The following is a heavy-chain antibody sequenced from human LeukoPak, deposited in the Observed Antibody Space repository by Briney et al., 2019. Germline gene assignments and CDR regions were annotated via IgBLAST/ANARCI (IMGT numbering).Heavy chain of an antibody. V-gene: IGHV3-23*01. CDR2: ISGSGSGSST. D-gene: IGHD3-22*01. CDR1: EFSVGSNY. Sequence: GGSLRLSCAASEFSVGSNYMTWVRQAPGKGLEWVSTISGSGSGSSTYYADSVKGRFTISRDNSKNTLYLQMNSLRAEDTAVYYCAKLLYYYDSSQPYWGQGTLVTVSS. J-gene: IGHJ4*02. CDR3: AKLLYYYDSSQPY.